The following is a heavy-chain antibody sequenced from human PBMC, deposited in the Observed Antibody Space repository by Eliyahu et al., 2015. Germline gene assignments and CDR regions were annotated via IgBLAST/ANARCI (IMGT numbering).Heavy chain of an antibody. Sequence: EVQLVETGGGLIQPGGSLRLSXXAXGFTXSSNYMSWVRQAPGKGLEWVSVIYSGGSTYYADSVKGRFTISRDNSKNTLYLQMNSLRAEDTAVYYCARDLGKANYYYYMDVWGKGTTVTVSS. CDR1: GFTXSSNY. CDR2: IYSGGST. J-gene: IGHJ6*03. V-gene: IGHV3-53*02. CDR3: ARDLGKANYYYYMDV.